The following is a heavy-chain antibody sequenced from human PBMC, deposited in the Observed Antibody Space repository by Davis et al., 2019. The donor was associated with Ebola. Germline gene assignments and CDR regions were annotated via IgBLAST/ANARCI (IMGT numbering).Heavy chain of an antibody. CDR2: INHSGST. D-gene: IGHD2-2*01. V-gene: IGHV4-34*01. CDR1: GGSFSGYY. Sequence: MPSETLSLTCGVYGGSFSGYYWSWIRQPPGKGLEWIGEINHSGSTNYNLSLKSRVTISVDTSKNQFSLKLSSVTAADTAVYYCARVGCSSTSCYGYYYGMDVWGQGTTVTVSS. CDR3: ARVGCSSTSCYGYYYGMDV. J-gene: IGHJ6*02.